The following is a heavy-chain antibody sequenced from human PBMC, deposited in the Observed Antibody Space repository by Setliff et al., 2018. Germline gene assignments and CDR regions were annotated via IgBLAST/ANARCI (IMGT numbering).Heavy chain of an antibody. CDR3: AREQWLDPPGYYYMDV. Sequence: SETLSLTCAVYGGSFSGYYWSWIRQPPGKRLEWIGEIIHTGSTNYNPSLKSRVTMSVDTSKNQFSLKLNSVTAADMAVYYCAREQWLDPPGYYYMDVWAKGTTVTVSS. D-gene: IGHD6-19*01. J-gene: IGHJ6*03. CDR2: IIHTGST. V-gene: IGHV4-34*12. CDR1: GGSFSGYY.